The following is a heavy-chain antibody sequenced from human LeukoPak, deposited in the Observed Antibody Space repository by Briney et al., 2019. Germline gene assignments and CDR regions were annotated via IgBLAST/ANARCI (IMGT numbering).Heavy chain of an antibody. CDR3: ARGLTIAFDI. J-gene: IGHJ3*02. Sequence: ASVKVSCKASVHTFTSYYMHWVRQAPGQGLEWMGGIIPIFGTANYAQKFQGRVTITADESTSTAYMELSSLRSEDTAVYYCARGLTIAFDIWGQGTMVTVSS. CDR2: IIPIFGTA. V-gene: IGHV1-69*13. CDR1: VHTFTSYY. D-gene: IGHD3-10*01.